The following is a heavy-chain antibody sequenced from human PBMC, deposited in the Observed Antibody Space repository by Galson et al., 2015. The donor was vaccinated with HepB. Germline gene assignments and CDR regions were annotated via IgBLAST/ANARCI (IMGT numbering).Heavy chain of an antibody. CDR2: INGDGTDT. V-gene: IGHV3-74*01. CDR1: GFTFSSYW. D-gene: IGHD3-10*01. Sequence: SLRLSCAASGFTFSSYWMHWVRRAPGKGLVWVSRINGDGTDTDYAEFVTGRFSISRDNAKNTLYLQMNSLNAEDTAVYFCGRDRGNLFDYWGQGALVTVSS. CDR3: GRDRGNLFDY. J-gene: IGHJ4*02.